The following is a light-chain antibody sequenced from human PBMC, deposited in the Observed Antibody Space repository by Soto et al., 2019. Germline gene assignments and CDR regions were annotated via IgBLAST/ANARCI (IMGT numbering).Light chain of an antibody. CDR3: QQDAGSPIT. CDR1: QSISSSS. V-gene: IGKV3-20*01. Sequence: EIVLTQSPGTLSLSSGEGVTLSCRASQSISSSSLAWYQQKPGQAPRLLIHGASSRATGIPDRFSGSGSGTDFTLTISRLEPDDFAVYYCQQDAGSPITFGQGTRLDSK. J-gene: IGKJ5*01. CDR2: GAS.